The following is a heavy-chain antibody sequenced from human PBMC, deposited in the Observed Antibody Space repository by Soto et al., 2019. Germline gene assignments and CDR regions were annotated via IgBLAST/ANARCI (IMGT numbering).Heavy chain of an antibody. Sequence: ASVKVSGKASGGTFSSYAISWVRQAPGQGLEWMGGIIPIFGTANYAQKFQGRVTITADESTSTAYMELSSLRSEDTAVYYCAREMEEVIQYYFDYWGQGTLVTVSS. CDR1: GGTFSSYA. V-gene: IGHV1-69*13. D-gene: IGHD2-21*01. CDR2: IIPIFGTA. J-gene: IGHJ4*02. CDR3: AREMEEVIQYYFDY.